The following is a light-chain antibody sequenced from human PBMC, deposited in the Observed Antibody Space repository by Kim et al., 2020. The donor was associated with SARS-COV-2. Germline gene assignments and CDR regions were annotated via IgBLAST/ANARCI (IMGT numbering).Light chain of an antibody. CDR2: AVS. J-gene: IGLJ3*02. Sequence: QSIAVSDTGTSSDVGGYEYVAWYQQHRAKAPNLMIYAVSKRPSGVSNRFTGSKSGNTASLTISGLQAEDEADYCCSSYTASSTWVFGGGTQLTFL. V-gene: IGLV2-14*03. CDR1: SSDVGGYEY. CDR3: SSYTASSTWV.